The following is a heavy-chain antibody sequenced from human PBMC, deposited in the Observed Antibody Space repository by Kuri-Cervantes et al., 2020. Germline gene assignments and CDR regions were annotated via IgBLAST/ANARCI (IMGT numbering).Heavy chain of an antibody. D-gene: IGHD3-10*01. V-gene: IGHV4-39*07. CDR3: DRAAPQHTYGEDHFDY. Sequence: SETLSLTCTVSGYSIGSDNKHWVWIRQPPGKGPEWIGAVHYRGSTYYSPSLKSRPTISLDTSKNQFYLRLNSVTAADTAFYYCDRAAPQHTYGEDHFDYWGLGTLVTVSS. J-gene: IGHJ4*02. CDR1: GYSIGSDNKH. CDR2: VHYRGST.